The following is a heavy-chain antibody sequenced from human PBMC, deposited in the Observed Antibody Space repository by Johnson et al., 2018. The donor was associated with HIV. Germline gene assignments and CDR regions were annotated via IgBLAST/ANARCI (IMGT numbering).Heavy chain of an antibody. Sequence: QVQLVESGGGVVQPGRSLRLSCAASGFTFSTYVMYWVRQAPGKGLEWVALISHDGSNDYCADSVKGRFTISRDNSKNTLYLQMNRLRAEDTAVYYCAREWLYGFDIWGRGTMVTVSS. CDR2: ISHDGSND. V-gene: IGHV3-30*03. CDR3: AREWLYGFDI. CDR1: GFTFSTYV. J-gene: IGHJ3*02. D-gene: IGHD5-24*01.